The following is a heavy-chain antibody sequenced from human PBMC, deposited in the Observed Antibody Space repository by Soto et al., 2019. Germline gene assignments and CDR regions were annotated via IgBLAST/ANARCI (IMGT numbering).Heavy chain of an antibody. CDR2: IIPIFGTA. D-gene: IGHD4-4*01. Sequence: SVKVSCKASGGTFSSYAISWVRQAPGQGLEWMGGIIPIFGTANYAQKFQGRVTITADESTSTAYMELSSLRSEDTAVHYCAICHRDGYSYHDFDYRGQGTLVTVSS. CDR1: GGTFSSYA. J-gene: IGHJ4*02. CDR3: AICHRDGYSYHDFDY. V-gene: IGHV1-69*13.